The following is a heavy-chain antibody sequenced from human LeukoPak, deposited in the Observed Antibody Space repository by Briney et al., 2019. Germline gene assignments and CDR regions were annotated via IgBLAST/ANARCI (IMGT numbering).Heavy chain of an antibody. CDR3: AREAESRTYYDFWSGPDYCYMDV. CDR2: ISAYNGNT. J-gene: IGHJ6*03. CDR1: GYTFTSYG. D-gene: IGHD3-3*01. V-gene: IGHV1-18*01. Sequence: GASVKVSCKASGYTFTSYGISWVRQAPGQGLEWMGWISAYNGNTNYAQKLQGRVTMTTDTSTSTAYMELRSLRSDDTAVYYCAREAESRTYYDFWSGPDYCYMDVWGKGTTVTVSS.